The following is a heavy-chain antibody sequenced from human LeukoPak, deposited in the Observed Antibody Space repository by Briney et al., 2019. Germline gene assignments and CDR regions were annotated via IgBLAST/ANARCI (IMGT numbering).Heavy chain of an antibody. Sequence: ASVKVSCKASGYTFTSYGISWVRQAPGQGLEWMGWISGYNGNTNYVQKLQGRVTMTTDTPTSTAYMELRSLRSDDTAVYYCARDGLTGYYNDDAFDIWGQGTMVTVSS. CDR3: ARDGLTGYYNDDAFDI. CDR1: GYTFTSYG. V-gene: IGHV1-18*01. D-gene: IGHD3-9*01. J-gene: IGHJ3*02. CDR2: ISGYNGNT.